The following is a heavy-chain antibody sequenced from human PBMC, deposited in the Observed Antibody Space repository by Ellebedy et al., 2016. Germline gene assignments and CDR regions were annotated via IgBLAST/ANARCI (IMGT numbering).Heavy chain of an antibody. CDR3: VKGASSGSWVTMDY. V-gene: IGHV3-74*01. D-gene: IGHD6-13*01. CDR1: GFTFSRYW. J-gene: IGHJ4*02. Sequence: GESLKISCAASGFTFSRYWMHWVRQVPGKGLLWVPRVYSDETTTLYADSVKGRFTISRDNSRNTLYLQMNSLRVEDTALYYCVKGASSGSWVTMDYWGQGALVTVSS. CDR2: VYSDETTT.